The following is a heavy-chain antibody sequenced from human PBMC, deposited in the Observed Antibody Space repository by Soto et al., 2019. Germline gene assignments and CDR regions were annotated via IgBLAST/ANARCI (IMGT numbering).Heavy chain of an antibody. D-gene: IGHD2-15*01. Sequence: ASVKVSCKTSGYTFVDYFIHWVRQAPGQGLEWMGWINPNSGGTNYAQKFQGWVTMTRDTSISTAYMELSRLRSDDTAVYYCARETCSGGSCYSRDYGMDVWGQGTTVTVSS. J-gene: IGHJ6*02. CDR1: GYTFVDYF. CDR3: ARETCSGGSCYSRDYGMDV. V-gene: IGHV1-2*04. CDR2: INPNSGGT.